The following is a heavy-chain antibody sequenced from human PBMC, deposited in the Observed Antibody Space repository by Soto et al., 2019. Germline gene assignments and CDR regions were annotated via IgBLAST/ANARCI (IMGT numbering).Heavy chain of an antibody. CDR2: ISASSRTL. J-gene: IGHJ4*02. D-gene: IGHD3-3*01. V-gene: IGHV3-48*01. CDR1: GFTFSSYS. CDR3: AKARAQYYDFWSGYPVDY. Sequence: GGSLRLSCGASGFTFSSYSMNWVRQAPGKGLEWISHISASSRTLFYADSVKGRFTISRDNSKNTLYLQMNSLRAEDTAVYYCAKARAQYYDFWSGYPVDYWGQGTLVTVSS.